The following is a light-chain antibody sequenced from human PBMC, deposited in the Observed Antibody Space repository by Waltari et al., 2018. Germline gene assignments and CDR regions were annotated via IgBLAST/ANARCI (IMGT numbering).Light chain of an antibody. J-gene: IGKJ1*01. CDR1: ESVRTA. CDR2: GAS. Sequence: DMVLTQSPSTLPLSPGERATPPCRASESVRTALAWYQQKPGQAPRLLIFGASNRAIGIPDRFSGGGSGTDFSLTISRLEAEDFAVYFCQHYVRLPVAFGQGTKVDVK. CDR3: QHYVRLPVA. V-gene: IGKV3-20*01.